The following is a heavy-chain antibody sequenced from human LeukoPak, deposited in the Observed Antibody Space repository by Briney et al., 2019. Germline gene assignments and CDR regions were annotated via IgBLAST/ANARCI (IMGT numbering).Heavy chain of an antibody. D-gene: IGHD6-19*01. CDR1: GVSISSLYW. J-gene: IGHJ4*02. V-gene: IGHV4-4*02. Sequence: SGTLSLTCAVSGVSISSLYWWSWVRQPPGKGLEWIGEIYHGGSINYNPSLKSRVTISLDKSKNQFSLKLTSVTAADTAVYYCARGVWYSFDSWGQGTLVTVSS. CDR2: IYHGGSI. CDR3: ARGVWYSFDS.